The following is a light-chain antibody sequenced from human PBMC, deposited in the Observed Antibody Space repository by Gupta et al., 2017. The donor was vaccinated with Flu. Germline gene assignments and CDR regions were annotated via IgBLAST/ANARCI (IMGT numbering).Light chain of an antibody. V-gene: IGKV3-20*01. J-gene: IGKJ2*03. CDR2: AAS. CDR3: HQYGSTRGYS. Sequence: TLSLSPGESATLSCRASQTINLNYLAWFQQKSGQAPRLLVYAASTRATGIPDRFSGSASGTDFTLTISRLEPEDFAVYYCHQYGSTRGYSFGQGTHLEIK. CDR1: QTINLNY.